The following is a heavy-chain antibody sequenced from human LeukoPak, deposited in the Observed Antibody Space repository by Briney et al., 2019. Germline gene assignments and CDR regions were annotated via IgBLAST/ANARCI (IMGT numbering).Heavy chain of an antibody. V-gene: IGHV4-59*01. CDR3: ASYQLVPGYSDAFDI. CDR1: GDSISTYY. J-gene: IGHJ3*02. D-gene: IGHD6-13*01. Sequence: PSETLSLTCTVSGDSISTYYWSWIRQPPGKGLELVGYIHYSGNTNYNPSLKSRVTISVDTSKNQFSLKLTSVTTEDTAVYFCASYQLVPGYSDAFDIWGQGTLVTVSP. CDR2: IHYSGNT.